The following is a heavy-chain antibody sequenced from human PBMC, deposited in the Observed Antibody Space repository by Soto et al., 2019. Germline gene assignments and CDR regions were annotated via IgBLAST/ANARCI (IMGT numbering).Heavy chain of an antibody. Sequence: SVKVSFKASGGTFSSYAISWLRQAPGQGLEWMGGIIPIFGTANYAQKFQGRVTITADKSTSTAYMELSSLRSEDTAVYYCARHIFLEWFNWFDPWGQGTLVTVSS. V-gene: IGHV1-69*06. D-gene: IGHD3-3*01. CDR1: GGTFSSYA. J-gene: IGHJ5*02. CDR3: ARHIFLEWFNWFDP. CDR2: IIPIFGTA.